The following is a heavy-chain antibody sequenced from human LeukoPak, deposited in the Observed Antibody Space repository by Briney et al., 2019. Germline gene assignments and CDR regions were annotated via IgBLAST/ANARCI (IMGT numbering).Heavy chain of an antibody. CDR1: GFTLSSYA. CDR2: ISGSGGST. V-gene: IGHV3-23*01. D-gene: IGHD2-8*02. CDR3: AKSGLYYYGMDV. Sequence: GGSLRLSCAASGFTLSSYAMSWVRQAPGKGLEWVSAISGSGGSTYYADSVKGRFTISRDNSKNTLYLQMNSLRAEDTAVYYCAKSGLYYYGMDVWGQGTTVTVSS. J-gene: IGHJ6*02.